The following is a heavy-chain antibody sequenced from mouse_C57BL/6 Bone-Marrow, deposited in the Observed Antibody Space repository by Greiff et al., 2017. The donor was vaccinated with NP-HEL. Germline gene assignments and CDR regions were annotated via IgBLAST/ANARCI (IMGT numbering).Heavy chain of an antibody. CDR2: IYPSSGNT. D-gene: IGHD1-1*01. Sequence: VQLQQSGAELARPGASVKLSCKASGYTFTSYGISWVKQRTGQGLEWIGEIYPSSGNTYYNEKFKGKATLTADKSSSPAYMELRSLTSEDSAVYFCAKENYYGTTGDYWGQGTTLTVSS. J-gene: IGHJ2*01. V-gene: IGHV1-81*01. CDR3: AKENYYGTTGDY. CDR1: GYTFTSYG.